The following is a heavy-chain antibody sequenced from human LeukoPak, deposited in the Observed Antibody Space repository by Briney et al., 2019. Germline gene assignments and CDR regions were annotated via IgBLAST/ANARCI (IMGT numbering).Heavy chain of an antibody. J-gene: IGHJ4*02. CDR1: GGTFSSYA. CDR2: IIPILGTA. Sequence: SVKVSCKASGGTFSSYAISWVRQAPGQGLEWMGRIIPILGTANYAQKFQGRVTITADKSTSTAYMELSSPRSEDTAVYYCASLPEPRLHSDFDYWGQGTLVTVSS. V-gene: IGHV1-69*04. CDR3: ASLPEPRLHSDFDY. D-gene: IGHD1-14*01.